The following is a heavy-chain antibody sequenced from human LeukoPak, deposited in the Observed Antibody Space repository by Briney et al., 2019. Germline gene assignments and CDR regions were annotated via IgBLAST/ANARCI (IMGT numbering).Heavy chain of an antibody. CDR1: GVIFPSYW. CDR3: ARRHHFGFLDS. J-gene: IGHJ4*02. V-gene: IGHV3-7*04. D-gene: IGHD3-10*01. Sequence: GGSLRLSCAASGVIFPSYWMTWVRQAAGKGLEWVANIKQDGSEKYYVDSVKGRFTISRDNAKNSVYLQMNSLRAEDTAVYYCARRHHFGFLDSWGQGTLVTVSS. CDR2: IKQDGSEK.